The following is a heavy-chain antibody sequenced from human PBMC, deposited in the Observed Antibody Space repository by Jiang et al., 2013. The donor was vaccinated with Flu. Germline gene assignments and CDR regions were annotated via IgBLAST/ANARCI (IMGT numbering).Heavy chain of an antibody. CDR1: GFLLRNSGVG. J-gene: IGHJ6*02. CDR2: IFWNEET. D-gene: IGHD6-25*01. V-gene: IGHV2-5*01. CDR3: AHRGPMRSSGSPRPDFYYFSMDV. Sequence: VIPTQTLTLTCTLSGFLLRNSGVGVGWIRQPPGKALEWLGIIFWNEETRFRPSLQRRLTITQDPSKNQVVLTMTNMDPADTGTYYCAHRGPMRSSGSPRPDFYYFSMDVWGQGTTVTVS.